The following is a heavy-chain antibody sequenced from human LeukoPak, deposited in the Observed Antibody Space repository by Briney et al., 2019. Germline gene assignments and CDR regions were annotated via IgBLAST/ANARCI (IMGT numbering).Heavy chain of an antibody. CDR1: GFTFSTYS. CDR3: TRDPHALDY. Sequence: GGSLRLSCAASGFTFSTYSMNWIRQAPGKRLEWVSYITSSSRIHYADSVQGRFTISRDNAKNSLYLQMNSLRDEDTAIYYCTRDPHALDYWGQGTLVTVSS. J-gene: IGHJ4*02. CDR2: ITSSSRI. V-gene: IGHV3-48*02.